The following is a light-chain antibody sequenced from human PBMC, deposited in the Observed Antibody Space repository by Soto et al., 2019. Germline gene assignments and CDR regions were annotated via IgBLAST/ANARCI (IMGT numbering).Light chain of an antibody. Sequence: DIQMTQSPSALSASVGDSVTITCRASESLSSWLAWYQQKPGKAPKLLIYKASNLADGVPSRFSGSGYGTEFTLTIGSLQPDDLATYYCQHYKIYYSFGQGTKLVIK. CDR1: ESLSSW. J-gene: IGKJ2*03. V-gene: IGKV1-5*03. CDR2: KAS. CDR3: QHYKIYYS.